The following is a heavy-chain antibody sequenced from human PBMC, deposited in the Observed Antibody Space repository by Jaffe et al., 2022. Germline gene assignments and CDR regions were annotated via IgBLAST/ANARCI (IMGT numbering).Heavy chain of an antibody. V-gene: IGHV4-38-2*01. CDR3: ARRTGTGYFDY. J-gene: IGHJ4*02. D-gene: IGHD3-10*01. CDR2: IHHSGST. Sequence: QVQLQESGPGLVKPSETLSLTCGVSGYSISSGYYWGWIRQPPGKGLEWIGIIHHSGSTYYNPSLKSRVTISVDTSKNQFSLRLSSVTAADTAVYYCARRTGTGYFDYWGQGTLVTVSS. CDR1: GYSISSGYY.